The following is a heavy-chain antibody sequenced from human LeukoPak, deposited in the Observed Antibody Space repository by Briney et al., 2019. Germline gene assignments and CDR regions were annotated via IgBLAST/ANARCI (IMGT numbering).Heavy chain of an antibody. CDR1: GYSISSGYY. Sequence: SETLSLTCAVSGYSISSGYYWGWIRPPPGKGLEWIGSIHHSGSTYYNPSLKSRLTVSVDTSKNQFSLKLSSVTAADTAIYYCGLSKLGIAVAGPIDYWGQGTLVTVSS. D-gene: IGHD6-19*01. CDR2: IHHSGST. V-gene: IGHV4-38-2*01. J-gene: IGHJ4*01. CDR3: GLSKLGIAVAGPIDY.